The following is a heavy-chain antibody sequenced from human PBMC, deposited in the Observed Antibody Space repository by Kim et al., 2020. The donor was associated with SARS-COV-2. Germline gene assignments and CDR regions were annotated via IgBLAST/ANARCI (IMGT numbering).Heavy chain of an antibody. D-gene: IGHD4-4*01. CDR3: ARDMNPTVYDY. CDR2: VNAANDKT. J-gene: IGHJ4*02. Sequence: ASVKVSCKASGYTFKNYPIHWLRQAPGQRLEWMGWVNAANDKTKYSQKFQGRVTITRDTSANTAYMDLSSLTSEDTAIYYFARDMNPTVYDYWCQGTLVT. V-gene: IGHV1-3*01. CDR1: GYTFKNYP.